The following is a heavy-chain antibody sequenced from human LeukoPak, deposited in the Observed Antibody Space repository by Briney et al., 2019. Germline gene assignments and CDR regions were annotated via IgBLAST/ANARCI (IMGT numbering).Heavy chain of an antibody. CDR3: ARDLTGTTPNWFDP. D-gene: IGHD1-7*01. V-gene: IGHV3-48*01. Sequence: GGSLRLSCAASGFTFSSYSMNCVRQAPGKGLEWVSYISSSSSTIYYADSVKGRFTISRDNAKNSLYLQMNSLRAEDTAVYYCARDLTGTTPNWFDPWGQGTLVTVSS. CDR1: GFTFSSYS. J-gene: IGHJ5*02. CDR2: ISSSSSTI.